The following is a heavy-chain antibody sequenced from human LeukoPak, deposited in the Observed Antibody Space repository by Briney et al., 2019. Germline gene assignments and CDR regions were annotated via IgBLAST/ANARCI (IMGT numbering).Heavy chain of an antibody. CDR1: GFTFSTYA. V-gene: IGHV3-23*01. Sequence: GGSLSLSCAASGFTFSTYAMSWVRQAPGKGLEWVSGISGSGGSTYYADSVKGRFTISRDNSKNTLYLQMNSLRAEDTAVYYCAKDLSCSSASCRPDYWGQGTLVTVSS. CDR3: AKDLSCSSASCRPDY. D-gene: IGHD2-2*01. J-gene: IGHJ4*02. CDR2: ISGSGGST.